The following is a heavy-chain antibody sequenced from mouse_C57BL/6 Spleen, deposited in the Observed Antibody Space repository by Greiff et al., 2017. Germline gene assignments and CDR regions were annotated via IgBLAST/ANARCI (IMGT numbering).Heavy chain of an antibody. J-gene: IGHJ2*01. D-gene: IGHD1-1*01. Sequence: ESGPGLVKPSQSLSLTCSVTGYSITSGYYWNWIRQFPGNKLEWMGYISYDGSNNYNPSLKNRISITRDTSKNQFFLKLNSVTTEDTATYYCARVYYYGSHFDYWGQGTTLTVSS. V-gene: IGHV3-6*01. CDR3: ARVYYYGSHFDY. CDR2: ISYDGSN. CDR1: GYSITSGYY.